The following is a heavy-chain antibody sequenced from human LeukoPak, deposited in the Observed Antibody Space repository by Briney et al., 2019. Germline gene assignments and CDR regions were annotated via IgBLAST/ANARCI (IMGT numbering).Heavy chain of an antibody. CDR1: GFTFSTYS. D-gene: IGHD3-10*01. CDR3: ASTEFLDH. V-gene: IGHV3-48*01. CDR2: ISNSSNTI. Sequence: PGGSLRLSCAASGFTFSTYSMNWVRQAPGKGLEWISYISNSSNTIYYADSVKGRSTISRDNAKNSLFLQMNSLRVEDTAVYYCASTEFLDHWGQGTLVTVSS. J-gene: IGHJ4*02.